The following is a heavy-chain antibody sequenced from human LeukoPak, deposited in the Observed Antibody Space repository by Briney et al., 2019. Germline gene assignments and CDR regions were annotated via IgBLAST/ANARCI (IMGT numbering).Heavy chain of an antibody. V-gene: IGHV1-18*01. Sequence: ASVKVSCKASGYTFTSYGISWVRQAPGQGLEWMGCISAYNGNTNYAQKLQGRVTMTTDTSTSTAYMELRSLRSDDTAVYYCARVDPRIAVAGISWFDPWGQGTLVTVSS. CDR2: ISAYNGNT. D-gene: IGHD6-19*01. CDR3: ARVDPRIAVAGISWFDP. J-gene: IGHJ5*02. CDR1: GYTFTSYG.